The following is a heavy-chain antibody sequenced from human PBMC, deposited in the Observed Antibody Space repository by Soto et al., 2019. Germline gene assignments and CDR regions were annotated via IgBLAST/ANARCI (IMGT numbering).Heavy chain of an antibody. CDR2: INSNSGHT. J-gene: IGHJ4*02. V-gene: IGHV1-8*01. CDR3: ARDRLFAL. D-gene: IGHD3-3*01. Sequence: GSSVKVSCKASGYTFSSHDINWVRQATGQGLEWMGWINSNSGHTGYAQKFQGRVTMTRDTSISTAYMELSSLRSEDTAVYYCARDRLFALWGQGTLVTVSS. CDR1: GYTFSSHD.